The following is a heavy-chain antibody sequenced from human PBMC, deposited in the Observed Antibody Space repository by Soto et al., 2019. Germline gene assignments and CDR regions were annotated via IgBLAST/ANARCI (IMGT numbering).Heavy chain of an antibody. Sequence: WASVKVSCKASGYTFTSYAMHWVRQAPGQRLEWMGWINAGNGNTKYSQKFQGRVTITRDTSASTAYMELSSLRSEDTAVYYCARAILWFGELRNYYYGMDVWGQGTTVTVSS. D-gene: IGHD3-10*01. V-gene: IGHV1-3*01. CDR1: GYTFTSYA. J-gene: IGHJ6*02. CDR2: INAGNGNT. CDR3: ARAILWFGELRNYYYGMDV.